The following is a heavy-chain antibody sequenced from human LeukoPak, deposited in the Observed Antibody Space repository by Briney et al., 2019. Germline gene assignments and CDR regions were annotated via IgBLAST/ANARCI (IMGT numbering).Heavy chain of an antibody. D-gene: IGHD2-8*01. Sequence: SETLSLTCAVSGGSISSYYWSWIRQPAGKGLGWIGRIFTSGSTNYTPSLQSRVNLSVDTSKNQYSLKLSSVTAADTAVYYCARDTKDAFDIWGQRTMVTVPS. CDR3: ARDTKDAFDI. CDR2: IFTSGST. CDR1: GGSISSYY. J-gene: IGHJ3*02. V-gene: IGHV4-4*07.